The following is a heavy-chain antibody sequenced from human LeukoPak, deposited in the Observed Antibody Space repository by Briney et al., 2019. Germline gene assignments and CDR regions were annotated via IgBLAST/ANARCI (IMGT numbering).Heavy chain of an antibody. CDR3: ARGVLLWSGELRGGGDY. D-gene: IGHD3-10*01. CDR2: ISFDGSSK. Sequence: GGSLRLSCAASGFTFSSYAMHWVRQAPGKGLEWVAVISFDGSSKDYADSVKGRFTISRDDSKNTLYLHMNSLRAEDTAVYYRARGVLLWSGELRGGGDYWGQGTLVTVSS. J-gene: IGHJ4*02. V-gene: IGHV3-30*04. CDR1: GFTFSSYA.